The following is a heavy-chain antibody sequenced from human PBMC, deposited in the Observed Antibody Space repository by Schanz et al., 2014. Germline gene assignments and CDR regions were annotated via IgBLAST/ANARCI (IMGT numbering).Heavy chain of an antibody. CDR1: GYTFTGYY. V-gene: IGHV1-2*06. CDR2: IYPNSGGT. D-gene: IGHD6-19*01. J-gene: IGHJ4*02. CDR3: ARGLVRYFDF. Sequence: QVQLVQSGAEVKKPGASVKVSCKASGYTFTGYYLHWVRQAPGQGLEWMGRIYPNSGGTMYAEKFQGRVTVTRATSTSTAYMELRSLRSDDTAVYYCARGLVRYFDFWGQGSLVTVSS.